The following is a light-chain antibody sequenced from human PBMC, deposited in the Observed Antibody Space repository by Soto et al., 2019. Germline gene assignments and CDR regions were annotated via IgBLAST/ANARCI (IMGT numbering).Light chain of an antibody. CDR2: EVS. J-gene: IGLJ1*01. CDR3: SSYTSSTAYV. Sequence: QSVLTQPASVSGSPGQSITISCTGTSSDVGGYNYVSWYQLHPGKAPKLMVYEVSNRPSGVSNRFSGSKSGNTAPLTISGLQAEDEADYYCSSYTSSTAYVFGPGTKVNV. V-gene: IGLV2-14*01. CDR1: SSDVGGYNY.